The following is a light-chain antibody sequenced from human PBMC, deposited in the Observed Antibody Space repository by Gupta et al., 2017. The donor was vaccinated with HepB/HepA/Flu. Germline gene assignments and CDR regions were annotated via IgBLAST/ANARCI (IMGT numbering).Light chain of an antibody. Sequence: QSVLTQPPSEYGTHGQRVSTICSVSSSNIGVNPAKWYQQFPGTAPKLIFYNNNQRHSGVPDRFSASKSGTSASLAISGVQSEDDAHYYCAAWDDSLDGPVFGGGTKLTVL. V-gene: IGLV1-44*01. CDR3: AAWDDSLDGPV. J-gene: IGLJ2*01. CDR1: SSNIGVNP. CDR2: NNN.